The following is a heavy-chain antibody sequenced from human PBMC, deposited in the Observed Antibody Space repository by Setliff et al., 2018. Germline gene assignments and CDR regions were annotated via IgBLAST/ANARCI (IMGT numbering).Heavy chain of an antibody. CDR1: GGSVSSTSHY. CDR3: ARTLSGYLSYFDS. V-gene: IGHV4-39*07. Sequence: SETLSLTCNVSGGSVSSTSHYWGWIRQPPGKGMEWIGSVYYSGYTYYNPSLQSRVTISVDMSKNQFSMKLTSVTAADTAVYFCARTLSGYLSYFDSWGQGTLVTVSS. J-gene: IGHJ4*02. CDR2: VYYSGYT. D-gene: IGHD5-12*01.